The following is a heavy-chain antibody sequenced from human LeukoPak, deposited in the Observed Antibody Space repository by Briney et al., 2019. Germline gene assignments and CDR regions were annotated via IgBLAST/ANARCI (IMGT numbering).Heavy chain of an antibody. CDR1: GGTFSSYA. CDR2: IMPIFGTA. D-gene: IGHD2-2*01. J-gene: IGHJ4*02. Sequence: GASVKVSCKASGGTFSSYAISWVRQAPGQGLGWTGGIMPIFGTANYAQKLQGRVTITADESTRIAYMELSGLRSEDTAVYYCARSMGYCSSTSCPFDYWGQGTLVSVSS. V-gene: IGHV1-69*13. CDR3: ARSMGYCSSTSCPFDY.